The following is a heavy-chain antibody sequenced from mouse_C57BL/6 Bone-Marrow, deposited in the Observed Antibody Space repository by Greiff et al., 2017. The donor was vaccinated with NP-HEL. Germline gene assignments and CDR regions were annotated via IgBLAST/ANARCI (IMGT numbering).Heavy chain of an antibody. CDR3: TRWHYGNFPFAY. D-gene: IGHD2-1*01. V-gene: IGHV1-15*01. CDR2: IDPETGGT. CDR1: GYTFTDYE. J-gene: IGHJ3*01. Sequence: QVQLQQSGAELVRPGASVTLSCKASGYTFTDYEMHWVKQTPVHGLEWIGAIDPETGGTAYNQKFKGKAILTADKSSSTAYMELRSLTSEDSAVYYCTRWHYGNFPFAYWGQGTLVTVSA.